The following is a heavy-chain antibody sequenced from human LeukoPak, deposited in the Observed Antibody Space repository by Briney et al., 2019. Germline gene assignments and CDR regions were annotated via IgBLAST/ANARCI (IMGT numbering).Heavy chain of an antibody. CDR1: GGSINSGNYY. Sequence: SETLSLTCTVSGGSINSGNYYWSWIRQPPGKGLEWIGYIYYSGSTYYNPSLKSRVTMSVDTSKNQFSLKLSSVTAADTAVYYCARHAGGISATGTRPFDYWGQGTLVTVSS. D-gene: IGHD6-13*01. J-gene: IGHJ4*02. CDR3: ARHAGGISATGTRPFDY. V-gene: IGHV4-39*01. CDR2: IYYSGST.